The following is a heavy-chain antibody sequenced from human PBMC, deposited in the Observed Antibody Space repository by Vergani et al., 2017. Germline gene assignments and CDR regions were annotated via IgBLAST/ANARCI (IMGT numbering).Heavy chain of an antibody. CDR3: ASGGNGPVDY. D-gene: IGHD3-16*01. CDR2: IYYSGST. V-gene: IGHV4-59*01. J-gene: IGHJ4*02. Sequence: QVQLQESGPGLVKPSETLSLTCTVSGGSISSYYWSWMRPPPGKGLEWIGYIYYSGSTNYNPSLKSRVTISVDTSKNQFSLKLSSVTAADTAVYYCASGGNGPVDYWDQGTLVTVSS. CDR1: GGSISSYY.